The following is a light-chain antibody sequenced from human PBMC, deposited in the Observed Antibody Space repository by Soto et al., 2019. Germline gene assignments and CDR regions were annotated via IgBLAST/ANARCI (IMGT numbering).Light chain of an antibody. CDR2: EDS. CDR3: GSWDSSLRHVV. Sequence: QSVLTQPPSVSAATGQRITISCSGGRSNLVKNFVSWYQQLPKAAPKLLIYEDSKRLSGIPDRFSGSKSGTSGTLVITGLQTGDEADYYCGSWDSSLRHVVFGEGTKVTVL. CDR1: RSNLVKNF. V-gene: IGLV1-51*02. J-gene: IGLJ2*01.